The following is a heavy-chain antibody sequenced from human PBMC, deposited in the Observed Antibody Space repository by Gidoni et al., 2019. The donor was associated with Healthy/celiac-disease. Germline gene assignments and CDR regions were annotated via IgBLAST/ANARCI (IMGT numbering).Heavy chain of an antibody. CDR3: ARGRSYCGGDCYLSGRLDY. CDR1: CGSFSVYY. D-gene: IGHD2-21*02. J-gene: IGHJ4*02. Sequence: QVQLQQWGAGLLKPSETLSLTCAVYCGSFSVYYWRWSRQPQGKGLEWIGEINHSGSTTYNPSLKSRVTISVDTSKNQFSLKLSSVTAADTAVYYCARGRSYCGGDCYLSGRLDYWGQGTLVTVSS. V-gene: IGHV4-34*01. CDR2: INHSGST.